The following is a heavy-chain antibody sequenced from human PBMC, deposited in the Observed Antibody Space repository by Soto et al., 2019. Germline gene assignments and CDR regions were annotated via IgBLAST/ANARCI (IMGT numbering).Heavy chain of an antibody. CDR3: VKDRSVDY. CDR2: ISSNGNPT. J-gene: IGHJ4*02. CDR1: GFAFSSLA. V-gene: IGHV3-64D*06. Sequence: HPGGSLRLSCSASGFAFSSLAMHWVRQAPGKGLEYVSSISSNGNPTYYADSVKGRFTISRDNSRNMLYLQMSSLRTEDSAVYYCVKDRSVDYWGQGTLVTVSS.